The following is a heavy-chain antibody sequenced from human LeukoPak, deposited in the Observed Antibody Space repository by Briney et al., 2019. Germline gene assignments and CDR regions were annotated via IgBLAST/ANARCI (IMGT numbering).Heavy chain of an antibody. CDR1: GGSISSYY. Sequence: SETLSLTCTVSGGSISSYYWSWIRQPPGKGLEWIGYIYYSGSTNYNPSLKSRVTISVDTSKNQFSLKLSSVTAADTAVYYCARVQLTTTSYYFDYWGRGTLVTVSS. CDR2: IYYSGST. V-gene: IGHV4-59*01. J-gene: IGHJ4*02. CDR3: ARVQLTTTSYYFDY. D-gene: IGHD4-11*01.